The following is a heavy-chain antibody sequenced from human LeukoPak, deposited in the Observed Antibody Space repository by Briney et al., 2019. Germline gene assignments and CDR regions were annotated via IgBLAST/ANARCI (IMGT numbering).Heavy chain of an antibody. Sequence: GGSLRLSCAASGFTFSDYYMSWIRQAPGKGLEWVSYISSSGGTIYYADSVKSRFTISRDNAKNSLYLQMNSLRVEDTAVYYCARARGSYAFDIWGQGTRVTVFS. D-gene: IGHD1-26*01. CDR2: ISSSGGTI. CDR3: ARARGSYAFDI. J-gene: IGHJ3*02. V-gene: IGHV3-11*01. CDR1: GFTFSDYY.